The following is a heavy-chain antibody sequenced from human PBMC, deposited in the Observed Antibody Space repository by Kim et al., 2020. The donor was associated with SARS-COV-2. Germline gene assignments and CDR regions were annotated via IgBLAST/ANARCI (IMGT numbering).Heavy chain of an antibody. V-gene: IGHV4-39*01. J-gene: IGHJ4*02. CDR3: ARGGRWLQSLPKFDY. Sequence: SETLSLTCTVSGGSISSSSYYWGWIRQPPGKGLEWIGSIYYSGSTYYNPSLKSRVTISVDTSKNQFSLKLSSVTAADTAVYYCARGGRWLQSLPKFDYWGQGTLVTVSS. D-gene: IGHD4-4*01. CDR2: IYYSGST. CDR1: GGSISSSSYY.